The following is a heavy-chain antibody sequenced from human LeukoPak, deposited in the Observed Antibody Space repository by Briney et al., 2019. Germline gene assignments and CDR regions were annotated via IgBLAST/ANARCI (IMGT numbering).Heavy chain of an antibody. CDR1: GGSISSGGYY. Sequence: SETLSLTCTISGGSISSGGYYWSWIRQHPGKGLEWIGYIYYSGSSYYNPSLKSRVTISVDTSKNQFSLKLTSVTAADTAVYYCARGEMATTYYFDFWGQGTLVTVSS. CDR2: IYYSGSS. J-gene: IGHJ4*02. V-gene: IGHV4-31*03. CDR3: ARGEMATTYYFDF. D-gene: IGHD5-24*01.